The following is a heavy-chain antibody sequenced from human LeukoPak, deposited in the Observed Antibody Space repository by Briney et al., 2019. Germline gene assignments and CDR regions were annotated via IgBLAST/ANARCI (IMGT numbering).Heavy chain of an antibody. CDR1: GDSISTTPYY. J-gene: IGHJ4*02. V-gene: IGHV4-39*07. Sequence: SETLSLTCTISGDSISTTPYYWGWIRQPPGKGLEWIGEINHSGSTNYNPSLKSRVTISVDTSKNQFSLKLSSVTAADTAVYYCARRTTVTCFDYWGQGTLVTVSS. D-gene: IGHD4-17*01. CDR3: ARRTTVTCFDY. CDR2: INHSGST.